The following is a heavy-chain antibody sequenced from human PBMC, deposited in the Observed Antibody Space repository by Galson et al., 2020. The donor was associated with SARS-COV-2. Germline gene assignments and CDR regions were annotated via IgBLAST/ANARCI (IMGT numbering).Heavy chain of an antibody. J-gene: IGHJ6*02. CDR2: INHSGST. D-gene: IGHD3-22*01. CDR1: GGSFSGYY. V-gene: IGHV4-34*01. CDR3: ASTLLPGYYYDSSGLNYYYYGMDV. Sequence: PSETLSLTCAVYGGSFSGYYWSWIRQPPGKGLEWLGEINHSGSTNYNPSLKSRVTISVDTSKNQFSLKLSSVTAADTAVYYCASTLLPGYYYDSSGLNYYYYGMDVWGQGTTVTVSS.